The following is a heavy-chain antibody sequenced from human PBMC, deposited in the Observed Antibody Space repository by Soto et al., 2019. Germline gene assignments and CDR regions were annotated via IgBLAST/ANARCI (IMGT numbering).Heavy chain of an antibody. CDR1: DDSITSGAYY. CDR3: AGMVWFGDLLCDY. J-gene: IGHJ4*02. D-gene: IGHD3-10*01. CDR2: IQYRGST. V-gene: IGHV4-39*01. Sequence: HLQLQESGPGLVKPSETLSLTCTVSDDSITSGAYYWGLIRQPPGKGLEWIGTIQYRGSTYYNPSLKSRVTMSLDTSKNQYSLRLSSVTAADTAVYFCAGMVWFGDLLCDYWGPGTLVTVSS.